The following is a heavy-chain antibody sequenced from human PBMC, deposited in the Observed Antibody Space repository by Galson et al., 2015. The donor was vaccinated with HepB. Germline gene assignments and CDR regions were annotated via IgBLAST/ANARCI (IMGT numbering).Heavy chain of an antibody. D-gene: IGHD6-13*01. CDR2: IKEDGSER. CDR1: GFSFSNIW. CDR3: TGYRGI. V-gene: IGHV3-7*03. Sequence: SLRLSCAASGFSFSNIWMGWVRQAPGKGPEWVGSIKEDGSERFYLDSGRGRFTISRDNTKNSVYLQMNNLGAEDTAAYYCTGYRGIWGQGTLVTVSS. J-gene: IGHJ4*02.